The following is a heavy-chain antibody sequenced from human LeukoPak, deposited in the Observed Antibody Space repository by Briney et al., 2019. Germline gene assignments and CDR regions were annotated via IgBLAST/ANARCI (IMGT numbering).Heavy chain of an antibody. J-gene: IGHJ1*01. CDR2: ISGSGGST. Sequence: GGSLRLSCAASGFTFSSYAMSWVRQAPGKGLEWVSAISGSGGSTYYADSVKGRFTISRDNSKNTLYLQMNSLRAEDTAVYYCANVNLVRELRSPFQHWGQGTLVTVSS. D-gene: IGHD1-26*01. CDR3: ANVNLVRELRSPFQH. V-gene: IGHV3-23*01. CDR1: GFTFSSYA.